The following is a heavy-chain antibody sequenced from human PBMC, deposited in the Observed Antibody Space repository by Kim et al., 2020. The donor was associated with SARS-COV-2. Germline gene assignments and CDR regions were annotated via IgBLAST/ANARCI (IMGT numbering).Heavy chain of an antibody. J-gene: IGHJ4*02. CDR3: AREAGVVRGVIIKGFDY. D-gene: IGHD3-10*01. CDR1: GGSISSGGYY. CDR2: IYYSGST. Sequence: SETLSLTCTVSGGSISSGGYYWSWIRQHPGKGLEWIGYIYYSGSTYYNPSLKSRVTISVDTSKNQFSLKLSSVTAADTAVYYCAREAGVVRGVIIKGFDYWGQGTLVTVSS. V-gene: IGHV4-31*03.